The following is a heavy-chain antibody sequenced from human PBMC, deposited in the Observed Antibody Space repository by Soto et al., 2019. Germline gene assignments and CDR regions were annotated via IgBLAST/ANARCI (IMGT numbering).Heavy chain of an antibody. J-gene: IGHJ4*02. D-gene: IGHD6-6*01. Sequence: LRLSCAASGFTFSSYWVSWVRQAPGKGLEWVANIKQDGSEKYYVDSVKGRFTISRDNAKNSLYLQMNSLRAEDTAVYYCARRRDFDYWGQGTLVTVSS. CDR3: ARRRDFDY. CDR1: GFTFSSYW. V-gene: IGHV3-7*01. CDR2: IKQDGSEK.